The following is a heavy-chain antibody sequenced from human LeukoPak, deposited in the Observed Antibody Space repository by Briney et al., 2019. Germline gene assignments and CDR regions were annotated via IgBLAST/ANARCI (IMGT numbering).Heavy chain of an antibody. J-gene: IGHJ4*02. CDR2: INHSGST. CDR1: GGSFSGYY. CDR3: ARRVEMATFLRGRYFDY. D-gene: IGHD5-12*01. V-gene: IGHV4-34*01. Sequence: PSETLSLTCAVYGGSFSGYYWSWIRQPPGKGLEWIGAINHSGSTNYNPSLKSRVTISVDTSKNQFSLKLSSVTAADTAVYYCARRVEMATFLRGRYFDYWGQGTLVTVSS.